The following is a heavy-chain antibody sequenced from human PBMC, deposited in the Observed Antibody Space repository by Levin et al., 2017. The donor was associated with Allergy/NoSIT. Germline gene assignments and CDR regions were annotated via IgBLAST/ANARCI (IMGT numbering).Heavy chain of an antibody. Sequence: QSGGSLRLSCAASGFTFSTYWMHWVRQAPGKGLMWVSRILTDGTTTNYADSVKGRFTISRDNAKNTLYLQMNSLRVEDTAVYYCARLSQQERRHYWGQGTLVTVSS. J-gene: IGHJ4*02. D-gene: IGHD1-1*01. CDR1: GFTFSTYW. CDR3: ARLSQQERRHY. CDR2: ILTDGTTT. V-gene: IGHV3-74*01.